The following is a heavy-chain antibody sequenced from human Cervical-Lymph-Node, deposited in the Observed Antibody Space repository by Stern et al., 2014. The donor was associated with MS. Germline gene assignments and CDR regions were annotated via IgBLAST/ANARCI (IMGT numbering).Heavy chain of an antibody. V-gene: IGHV4-31*03. D-gene: IGHD3-22*01. J-gene: IGHJ3*02. CDR3: ARDTRYHYDSSGYYFGKAFDM. Sequence: QVQLQESGPGLVKPSQTLSLTCTVSGGSMSIGGYYWSWLRQQAGKGLEFIGYIHHGGSTYYNPSLKSRVAISVDTSKNQFSLKLNSVTAADTAVYYCARDTRYHYDSSGYYFGKAFDMWGQGTMVTVSS. CDR1: GGSMSIGGYY. CDR2: IHHGGST.